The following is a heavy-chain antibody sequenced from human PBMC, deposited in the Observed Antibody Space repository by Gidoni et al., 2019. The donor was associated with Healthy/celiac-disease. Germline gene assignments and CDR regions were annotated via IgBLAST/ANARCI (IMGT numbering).Heavy chain of an antibody. J-gene: IGHJ4*02. CDR3: ARTVREGATRTFDY. Sequence: GTANYAQKFQGRVTITADESTSTAYMELSSLRSEDTAVYYCARTVREGATRTFDYWGQGTLVTVSS. CDR2: GTA. D-gene: IGHD1-26*01. V-gene: IGHV1-69*01.